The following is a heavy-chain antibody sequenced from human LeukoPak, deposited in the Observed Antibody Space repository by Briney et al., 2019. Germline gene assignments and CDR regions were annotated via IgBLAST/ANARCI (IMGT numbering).Heavy chain of an antibody. J-gene: IGHJ4*02. D-gene: IGHD3-10*01. V-gene: IGHV4-34*01. CDR1: GGSFSGYY. CDR3: ARGPDGSGNADY. CDR2: INHSGST. Sequence: PSETLSLICAVYGGSFSGYYWSWIRQPPGKGLEWIGEINHSGSTNYNPSLKSRVTISVDTSKNQFSLKLSSVTAADTAVYYCARGPDGSGNADYWGQGTLVTVSS.